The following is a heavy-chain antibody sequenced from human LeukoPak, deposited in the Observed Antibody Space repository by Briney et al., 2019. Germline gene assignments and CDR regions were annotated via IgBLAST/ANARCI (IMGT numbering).Heavy chain of an antibody. CDR1: GFTFSSYW. V-gene: IGHV3-7*01. Sequence: GGSLRLSCAVSGFTFSSYWMSWVRQAPGKGLEWVANIKQDGSERYYVDSLKGRFTISRDNPKNSLYLQMNSLRAEDTAVYYCAKSLLGYCTGGSCRTSMDVWGKGTTVTVSS. CDR3: AKSLLGYCTGGSCRTSMDV. CDR2: IKQDGSER. D-gene: IGHD2-15*01. J-gene: IGHJ6*03.